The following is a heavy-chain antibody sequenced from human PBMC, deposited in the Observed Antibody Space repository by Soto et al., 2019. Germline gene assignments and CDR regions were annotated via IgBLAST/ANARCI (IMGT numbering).Heavy chain of an antibody. CDR2: ISFDAKNI. Sequence: ESGGGVVQPGRSLKLSCTTSGFTFSLYGMHWVRQAPGKGLEWLAVISFDAKNIYYADSVKGRFTISRDNSKTTLFLQMSHLRAADTAVYFCAKGSQSAAVLDHWGQGALVTVAS. D-gene: IGHD2-15*01. J-gene: IGHJ4*02. CDR3: AKGSQSAAVLDH. CDR1: GFTFSLYG. V-gene: IGHV3-30*18.